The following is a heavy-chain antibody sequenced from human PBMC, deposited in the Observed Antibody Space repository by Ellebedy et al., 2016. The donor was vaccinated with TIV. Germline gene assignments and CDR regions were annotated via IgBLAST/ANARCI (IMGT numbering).Heavy chain of an antibody. D-gene: IGHD6-19*01. CDR3: ARGEGEWLAPFDY. CDR1: GGSISSGDYY. V-gene: IGHV4-30-4*01. Sequence: MPSETLSLTCTVSGGSISSGDYYWSWIRQPPGKGLEWIGYIYYSGSTYYNPSLKSRVTISVDTSKNQFSLKLSSVTAADTAVYYCARGEGEWLAPFDYWGQGTLVTVSS. J-gene: IGHJ4*02. CDR2: IYYSGST.